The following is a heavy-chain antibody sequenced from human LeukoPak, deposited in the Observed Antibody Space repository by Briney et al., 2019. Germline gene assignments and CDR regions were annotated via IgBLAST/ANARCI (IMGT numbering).Heavy chain of an antibody. CDR3: ARCGGIRFLEWFTDYYFDY. D-gene: IGHD3-3*01. J-gene: IGHJ4*02. CDR1: GYSFTSYW. CDR2: IYPGDSDL. V-gene: IGHV5-51*01. Sequence: GESLKISCQGSGYSFTSYWIGWVRQMPGKGLEWMGIIYPGDSDLRYSPSFQGQVTISADKSISTAYLQWSSLKASDTAVYYCARCGGIRFLEWFTDYYFDYWGQGTLVTVSS.